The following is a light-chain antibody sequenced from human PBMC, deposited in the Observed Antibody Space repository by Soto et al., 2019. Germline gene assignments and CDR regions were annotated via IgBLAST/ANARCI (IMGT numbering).Light chain of an antibody. Sequence: QSVLTQPASLSGSPGQSITISCSGTSRDIDAYNLVSWYQQLPGKAPKLLIYEVRSRPSGISYRFSGSKSGTTASLTISSLLPEDEADYYCSAYTSRSTLVFGGGTKVTVL. J-gene: IGLJ2*01. V-gene: IGLV2-14*01. CDR3: SAYTSRSTLV. CDR1: SRDIDAYNL. CDR2: EVR.